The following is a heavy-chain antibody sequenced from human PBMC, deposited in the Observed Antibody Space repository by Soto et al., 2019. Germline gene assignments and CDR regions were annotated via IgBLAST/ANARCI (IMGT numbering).Heavy chain of an antibody. CDR1: GGAISSYY. Sequence: SETLSLTCTVSGGAISSYYWSWIRQPPWKALEWIGYIYYSGSINYNPSLKSRVTISVDTSKNQFSLKLSSVTAADTAVYHCARDRSWLPDSSGYYHYGMDVWGQGTTVTVS. CDR2: IYYSGSI. D-gene: IGHD3-22*01. J-gene: IGHJ6*02. V-gene: IGHV4-59*01. CDR3: ARDRSWLPDSSGYYHYGMDV.